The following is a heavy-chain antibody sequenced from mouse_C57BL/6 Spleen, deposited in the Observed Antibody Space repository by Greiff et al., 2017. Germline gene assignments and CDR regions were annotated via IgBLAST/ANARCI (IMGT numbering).Heavy chain of an antibody. CDR1: GYTFTSYW. V-gene: IGHV1-69*01. J-gene: IGHJ2*01. CDR2: IDPSDSYT. CDR3: ARGAMVTTREVFDY. D-gene: IGHD2-2*01. Sequence: QVQLKQPGAELVMPGASVKLSCKASGYTFTSYWMHWVKQRPGQGLEWIGEIDPSDSYTNYNQQFKGKSTLTVDKSSSTAYMQLSSLTSEDSAVYYCARGAMVTTREVFDYWGQGTTLTVSS.